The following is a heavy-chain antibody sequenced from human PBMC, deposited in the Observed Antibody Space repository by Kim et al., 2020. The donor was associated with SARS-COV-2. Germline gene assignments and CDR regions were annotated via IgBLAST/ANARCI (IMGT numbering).Heavy chain of an antibody. V-gene: IGHV4-59*01. CDR2: FYYSGST. J-gene: IGHJ5*02. CDR1: GGSLSSYY. CDR3: RRNLDTMWFDP. Sequence: SETLSLTCTVSGGSLSSYYWSWIRQPPGKGLEWIGYFYYSGSTNYNPTLESRVTISVDTTKKQFSLKLSSVTAADTAGYYCRRNLDTMWFDPWGQGTLVPVSS.